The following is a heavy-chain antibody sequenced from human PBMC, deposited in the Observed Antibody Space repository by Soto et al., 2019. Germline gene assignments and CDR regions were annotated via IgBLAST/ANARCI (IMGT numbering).Heavy chain of an antibody. D-gene: IGHD2-21*01. J-gene: IGHJ6*03. Sequence: QVHLVQAGAEVRKPGASVQVSCKASGYNFSSYDIHWVRQAPGQGLEWMGWINAGNGNTRYSQKFQDRITITRDASASTAYMELSSLRSEDTAIYYCARDSFYCGGRYCYHYSFYMDVWGKGTTVTVSS. CDR2: INAGNGNT. CDR1: GYNFSSYD. CDR3: ARDSFYCGGRYCYHYSFYMDV. V-gene: IGHV1-3*01.